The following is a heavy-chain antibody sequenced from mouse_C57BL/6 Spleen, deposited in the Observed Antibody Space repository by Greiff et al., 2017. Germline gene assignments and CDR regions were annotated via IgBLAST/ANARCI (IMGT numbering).Heavy chain of an antibody. CDR1: GYAFSSYW. V-gene: IGHV1-80*01. CDR3: ARHTDSTVVDTGGYGDY. D-gene: IGHD1-1*01. CDR2: IYPGDGDT. Sequence: QVQLQQSGAELVQPGASVKISCKASGYAFSSYWMNWVKQTPGKGLEWIGQIYPGDGDTNYNGKFTGKAPLTADKSSSTGYMQLSSLTCEDDAVYCGARHTDSTVVDTGGYGDYGGQGTTVTVSS. J-gene: IGHJ2*01.